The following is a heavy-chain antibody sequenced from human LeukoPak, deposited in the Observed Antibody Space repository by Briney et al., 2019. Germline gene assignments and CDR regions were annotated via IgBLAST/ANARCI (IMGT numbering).Heavy chain of an antibody. J-gene: IGHJ3*02. D-gene: IGHD3-3*01. V-gene: IGHV3-48*02. Sequence: GRSLRLSCAASGFTFSSYGMHWVRQAPGKGLEWVSYISGSGSSVLYADSVKGRFTISRDNAKNSLWLQMNSLRDEDTAVYYCARDGGLEGDAFDIWGQGTMVTVSS. CDR3: ARDGGLEGDAFDI. CDR1: GFTFSSYG. CDR2: ISGSGSSV.